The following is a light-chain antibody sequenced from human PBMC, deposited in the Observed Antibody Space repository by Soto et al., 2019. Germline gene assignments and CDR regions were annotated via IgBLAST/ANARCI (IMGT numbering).Light chain of an antibody. CDR3: QQYGTSLLT. CDR2: GAS. J-gene: IGKJ4*01. V-gene: IGKV3-20*01. CDR1: QSISSSY. Sequence: EIVMTQSPATLSVSPGERVTLSCRASQSISSSYLAWYQQKPGQAPRLLIYGASSRATGIPDRFSGSGSGTDFTLTISRLEPEDFAVYYCQQYGTSLLTFGGGTKVEIK.